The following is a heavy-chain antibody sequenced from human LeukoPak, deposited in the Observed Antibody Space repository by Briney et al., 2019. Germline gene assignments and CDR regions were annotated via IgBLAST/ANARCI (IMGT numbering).Heavy chain of an antibody. Sequence: SETLSLTCTVSDGSISTSDYYWGWIRQPPGKGLEWIGSIYYSGSTYYNPSLRGRVTIFVDSSKSQFSLKLTSVTAADTAVYYCARGYSGYDGWFDPWGQGTLVTVSS. CDR2: IYYSGST. V-gene: IGHV4-39*07. D-gene: IGHD5-12*01. CDR3: ARGYSGYDGWFDP. J-gene: IGHJ5*02. CDR1: DGSISTSDYY.